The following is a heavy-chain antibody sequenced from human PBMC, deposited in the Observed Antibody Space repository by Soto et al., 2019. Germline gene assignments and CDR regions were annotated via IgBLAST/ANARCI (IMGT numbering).Heavy chain of an antibody. D-gene: IGHD3-10*01. CDR3: AIDGGNQGSGFDY. J-gene: IGHJ4*02. Sequence: QGQLVQSGAEERKPGASVKDSCKASGYTFTSFGVSCVRQAPGQELEWMGWISTYNGNTIYAQRFRGRVTLTTDTSTSSAYTELSSLRSDDTAVYYCAIDGGNQGSGFDYWCQGTLVTVSS. CDR2: ISTYNGNT. CDR1: GYTFTSFG. V-gene: IGHV1-18*04.